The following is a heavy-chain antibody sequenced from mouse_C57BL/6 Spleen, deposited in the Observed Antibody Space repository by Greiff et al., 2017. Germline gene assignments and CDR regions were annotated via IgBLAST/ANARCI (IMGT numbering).Heavy chain of an antibody. Sequence: QVQLKQPGAELVMPGASVKLSCKASGYTFTSYWMHWVKQRPGQGLEWIGEIDPSDSYTNYNQKFKGKSTLTVDKSSSTAYMQLSSLTSEDSAVYYCARKRGTTVPYFDYWGQGTTLTVSS. CDR1: GYTFTSYW. V-gene: IGHV1-69*01. J-gene: IGHJ2*01. D-gene: IGHD1-1*01. CDR2: IDPSDSYT. CDR3: ARKRGTTVPYFDY.